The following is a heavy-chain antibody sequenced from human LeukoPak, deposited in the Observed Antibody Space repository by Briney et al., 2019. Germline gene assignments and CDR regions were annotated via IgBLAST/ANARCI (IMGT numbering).Heavy chain of an antibody. V-gene: IGHV4-30-2*01. D-gene: IGHD3-3*01. J-gene: IGHJ5*02. Sequence: PSETLSLTCTVSGGSISSGGYSWSWIRQPPGKGLEWIGYIYHSGSTYYNPSLKSRVTISVDRSKNQFSLKLSSVTAADTAVYYCARSPNTIFGTRALWFDPWGQGTLVTVSS. CDR2: IYHSGST. CDR1: GGSISSGGYS. CDR3: ARSPNTIFGTRALWFDP.